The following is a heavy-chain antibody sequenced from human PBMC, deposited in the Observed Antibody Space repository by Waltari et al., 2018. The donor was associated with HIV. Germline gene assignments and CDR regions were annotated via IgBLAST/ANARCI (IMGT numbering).Heavy chain of an antibody. D-gene: IGHD1-1*01. J-gene: IGHJ6*02. Sequence: EEQLLQWGGGLVQPGGSLRLSCTASGISVKSNYMTWVRQAPGKGVSWVSVIYSGGRAYYAASVEGRFTVSRDNSKNEVYLQMDSLTAEDTGVYYCARDGGNRLQLTRDLFGMDVWGQGTTVTVSS. CDR2: IYSGGRA. CDR1: GISVKSNY. V-gene: IGHV3-66*01. CDR3: ARDGGNRLQLTRDLFGMDV.